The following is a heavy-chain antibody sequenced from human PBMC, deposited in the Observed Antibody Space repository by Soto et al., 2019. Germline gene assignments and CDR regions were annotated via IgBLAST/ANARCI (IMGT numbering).Heavy chain of an antibody. CDR1: GYTFTTYG. CDR2: INGYNGNT. CDR3: ARNPVTGTYFDY. V-gene: IGHV1-18*01. J-gene: IGHJ4*02. Sequence: QVKLVQSGAEVKKPGASVKVSCKASGYTFTTYGISWVRQAPGQGLEWMGWINGYNGNTNYAQKLQGRVTMTTDTSTSTAYMEQRSLRADDTAVYYCARNPVTGTYFDYWGKGTLVTVSS. D-gene: IGHD6-19*01.